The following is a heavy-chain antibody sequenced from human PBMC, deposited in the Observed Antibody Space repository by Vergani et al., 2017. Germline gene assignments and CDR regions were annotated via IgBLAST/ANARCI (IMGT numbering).Heavy chain of an antibody. V-gene: IGHV4-39*01. J-gene: IGHJ4*02. CDR2: IYYSGST. CDR3: ARHVLVAQLVGGFVVY. Sequence: QLQLQESGPGLVKPSETLSLTCTVSGGSISSSSYYWGWIRQPPGKGLEWIGSIYYSGSTYYNPSLKSRVTISVDTSKNQFSLKLSSVTAADTAVYYCARHVLVAQLVGGFVVYWGQGTLVTVSS. CDR1: GGSISSSSYY. D-gene: IGHD6-6*01.